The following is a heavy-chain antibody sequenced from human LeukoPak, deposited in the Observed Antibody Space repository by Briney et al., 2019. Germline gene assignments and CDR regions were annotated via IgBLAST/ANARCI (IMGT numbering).Heavy chain of an antibody. CDR1: GFTFSNFA. CDR2: ITGYGAT. J-gene: IGHJ5*02. Sequence: GGSLRLSCAASGFTFSNFAMMWVRQAPGTGLQWVSTITGYGATFYADSVRGRFTIFRDTSMNTLFLQMNSLGAEDTAVYYCAKGAAAGKVEWFGPWGQGTLVTDSS. D-gene: IGHD6-13*01. V-gene: IGHV3-23*01. CDR3: AKGAAAGKVEWFGP.